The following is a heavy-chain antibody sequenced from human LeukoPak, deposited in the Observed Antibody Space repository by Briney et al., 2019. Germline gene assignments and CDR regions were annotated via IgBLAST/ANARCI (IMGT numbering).Heavy chain of an antibody. D-gene: IGHD2-2*01. J-gene: IGHJ4*02. Sequence: GGSLRLSCAASGFTFSSYAMGWVRQAPGKGLEWVSAISGSGGSTYYADSVKGRFTISRDNSKNTLYLQMNSLRAEDTAVYYCAKDCSSTSCYPDYWGQGTLVTVSS. CDR2: ISGSGGST. V-gene: IGHV3-23*01. CDR3: AKDCSSTSCYPDY. CDR1: GFTFSSYA.